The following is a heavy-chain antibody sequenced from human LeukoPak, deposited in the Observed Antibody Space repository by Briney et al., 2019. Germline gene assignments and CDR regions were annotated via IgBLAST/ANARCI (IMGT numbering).Heavy chain of an antibody. Sequence: SETLSLTCTVSGGSISGGTYYWSWIRQPAGKGLEWIGRIYTSGSTNYNPSLKSRVTISVDTSKNQFSLKLSSVTAADTAVYYCARVTYYDSSGYPRGAFDIWGQGTMVTVSS. CDR2: IYTSGST. CDR3: ARVTYYDSSGYPRGAFDI. V-gene: IGHV4-61*02. CDR1: GGSISGGTYY. J-gene: IGHJ3*02. D-gene: IGHD3-22*01.